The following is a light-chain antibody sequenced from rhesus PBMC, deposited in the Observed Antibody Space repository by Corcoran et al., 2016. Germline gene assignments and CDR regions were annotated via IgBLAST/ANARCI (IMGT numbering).Light chain of an antibody. V-gene: IGKV1-28*01. J-gene: IGKJ2*01. CDR2: AAS. CDR1: QGISSY. Sequence: DIQMTQSPSSLSASVGDTVTITCRASQGISSYLNWFQQKPGKAPKLLIYAASSLQSGVPSRFRGSGSGTEFTLTISSLQPEDLAVYYCLQHDTYPYTFGQGTKIEIK. CDR3: LQHDTYPYT.